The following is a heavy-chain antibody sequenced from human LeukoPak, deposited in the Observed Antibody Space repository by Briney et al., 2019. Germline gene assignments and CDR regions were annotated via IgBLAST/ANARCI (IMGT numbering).Heavy chain of an antibody. D-gene: IGHD3-16*01. Sequence: GGSLRLSCAASGFIFSSYVMHWVRQAPGKGLEWVAVISFDGSNKYYADSVKGRFTISRDTSKNTLYLQMNSLRDDDTAVYYCVRDFGGARDYWGQGTLVTVSS. CDR1: GFIFSSYV. CDR2: ISFDGSNK. V-gene: IGHV3-30*04. J-gene: IGHJ4*02. CDR3: VRDFGGARDY.